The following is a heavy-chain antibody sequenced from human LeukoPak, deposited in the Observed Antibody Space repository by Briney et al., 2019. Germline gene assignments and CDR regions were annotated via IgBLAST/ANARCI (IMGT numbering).Heavy chain of an antibody. D-gene: IGHD3-22*01. CDR3: AKDKGYDSSGYLGY. J-gene: IGHJ4*02. CDR2: ISYDGSNK. Sequence: GGSLRLSCAASGFTFSSYGMHWVRQAPGKGLEWVAVISYDGSNKYYADSVKGRFTISRDNSKNTLYLQMNSLRAEDTAVYYCAKDKGYDSSGYLGYWGQGTLVTVSS. CDR1: GFTFSSYG. V-gene: IGHV3-30*18.